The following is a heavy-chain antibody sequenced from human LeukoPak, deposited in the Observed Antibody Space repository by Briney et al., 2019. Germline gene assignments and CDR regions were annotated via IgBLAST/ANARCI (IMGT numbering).Heavy chain of an antibody. V-gene: IGHV1-18*04. J-gene: IGHJ3*02. CDR2: ISAYNGNT. Sequence: ASLKVSCKASGYTFTGYYMHWVRQAPGQGLEWMGWISAYNGNTNYAQKLQGRVTMTTDTSTNTAYMELRSLRSDDTAVYYCARGLQENLAWLQAFTAFDIWGQGTMVTVSS. D-gene: IGHD4-11*01. CDR3: ARGLQENLAWLQAFTAFDI. CDR1: GYTFTGYY.